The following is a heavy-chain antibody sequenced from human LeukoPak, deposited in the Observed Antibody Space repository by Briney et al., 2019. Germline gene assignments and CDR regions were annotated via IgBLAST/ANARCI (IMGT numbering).Heavy chain of an antibody. V-gene: IGHV3-23*01. CDR3: AKAAAAPGFDF. D-gene: IGHD6-13*01. Sequence: GGSLRLSCAASGFTFSSYAMSWVRQAPGKGLEWVSSVSGSGGSTYYADSVKGRFTISRDNSKNTIYLQMNSLRAEDTALYYCAKAAAAPGFDFWGQGTLVTVSS. CDR2: VSGSGGST. CDR1: GFTFSSYA. J-gene: IGHJ4*02.